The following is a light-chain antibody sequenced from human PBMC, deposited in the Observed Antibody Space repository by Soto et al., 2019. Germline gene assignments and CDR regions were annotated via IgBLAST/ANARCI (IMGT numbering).Light chain of an antibody. V-gene: IGLV2-14*01. CDR2: DVS. CDR3: SSYTGSSTVL. Sequence: QSALTQPASVSGSPGQSITISCTGTSSDVGGYNYVSWYQQHPGRAPQLMIYDVSNRPSGVSNRFSGSRSGNTASLTVSGLQAEDEADYYCSSYTGSSTVLFGGGTKVTVL. CDR1: SSDVGGYNY. J-gene: IGLJ2*01.